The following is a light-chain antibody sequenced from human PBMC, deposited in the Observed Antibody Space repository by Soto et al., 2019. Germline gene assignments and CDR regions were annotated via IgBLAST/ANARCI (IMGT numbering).Light chain of an antibody. CDR1: QSVSSN. Sequence: EIVMTQSPATLSVSPGERATLSCRASQSVSSNLAWYQQKPGQVPRLLIYGASIRATDIPARFSGDGSGTEFTLTISSLQPEDFAVYSCQQYNKWPLTFGGGTNVEIK. J-gene: IGKJ4*01. CDR2: GAS. V-gene: IGKV3-15*01. CDR3: QQYNKWPLT.